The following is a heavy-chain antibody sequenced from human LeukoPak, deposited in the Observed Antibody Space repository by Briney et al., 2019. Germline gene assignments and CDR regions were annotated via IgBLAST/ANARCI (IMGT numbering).Heavy chain of an antibody. CDR1: GFTVSSNY. V-gene: IGHV3-66*04. CDR2: IYSGGST. J-gene: IGHJ4*02. Sequence: GGSLRLSCAASGFTVSSNYMSWVRQAPGKGLEWVSVIYSGGSTYYADSVKGRFTISRDNSKNTLYLQMNSLRAEDTAVYYCAKLQWGATTDYWGQGTLGTVSS. D-gene: IGHD5-24*01. CDR3: AKLQWGATTDY.